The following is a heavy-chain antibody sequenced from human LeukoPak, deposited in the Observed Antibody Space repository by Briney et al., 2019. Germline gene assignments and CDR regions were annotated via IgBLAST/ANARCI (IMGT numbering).Heavy chain of an antibody. J-gene: IGHJ4*02. D-gene: IGHD2-2*01. Sequence: ASVKVSCKASGGTFSSYAISWVRQAPGQGLEWMGRIIPILGIANYAQKFQGRVTITADKSTSTAYMELSSLRSEDTAVYYCARDGLPSHYFDYWGQGTLVTVSS. CDR3: ARDGLPSHYFDY. CDR2: IIPILGIA. CDR1: GGTFSSYA. V-gene: IGHV1-69*04.